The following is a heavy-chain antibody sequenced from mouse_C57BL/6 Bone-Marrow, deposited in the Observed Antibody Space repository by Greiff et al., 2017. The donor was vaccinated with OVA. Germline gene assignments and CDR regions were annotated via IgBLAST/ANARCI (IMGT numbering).Heavy chain of an antibody. CDR2: IYPGSGNT. CDR1: GYRFTSYY. V-gene: IGHV1-66*01. CDR3: ARGEVPYFDV. Sequence: VQLQESGPELVKPGASVKISCKASGYRFTSYYIHWVKQRPGQGLEWIGWIYPGSGNTKYNEKFKGKATLTADTSSSTAYMQLSSLTSEDSAVYYCARGEVPYFDVWGTGTTVTVSS. J-gene: IGHJ1*03.